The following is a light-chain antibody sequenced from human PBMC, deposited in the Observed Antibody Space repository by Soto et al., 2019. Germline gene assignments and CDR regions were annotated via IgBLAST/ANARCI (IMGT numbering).Light chain of an antibody. CDR1: NIGSNS. J-gene: IGLJ2*01. V-gene: IGLV3-21*04. CDR2: YDS. CDR3: QVWDSSSDHHVI. Sequence: SYELTQPPSVSVAPGRTARITCGGNNIGSNSVHWYQQKPGQAPVLVIYYDSDRPSGIPERFSGSNSGNTATLIISRVEAGDEADYYCQVWDSSSDHHVIFGGGTKVTVL.